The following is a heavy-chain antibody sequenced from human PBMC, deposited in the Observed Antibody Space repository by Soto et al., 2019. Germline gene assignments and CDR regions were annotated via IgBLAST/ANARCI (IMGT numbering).Heavy chain of an antibody. J-gene: IGHJ6*02. Sequence: LEILSLTCAVSGGSISSSSWWSWVRQPPGKRLEWIGDIYYSGSSNYNPSLKSRVTISVDTSKNQFSLKLSSVTAADTAVYYCARRLYYDSSGFEGGGMDVWGQGTTVTVSS. D-gene: IGHD3-22*01. CDR2: IYYSGSS. CDR3: ARRLYYDSSGFEGGGMDV. CDR1: GGSISSSSW. V-gene: IGHV4-4*02.